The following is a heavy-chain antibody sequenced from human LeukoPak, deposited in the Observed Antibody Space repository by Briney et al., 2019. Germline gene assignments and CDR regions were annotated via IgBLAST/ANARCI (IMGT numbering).Heavy chain of an antibody. CDR1: GFTFNNYA. Sequence: GGSLRLSCAASGFTFNNYAMSWVRQAPGKGLEWVSVILVGGNTYYADSVKGRFTISRDNSRNTLYLQMNSLRAEDTAVYYCAGSSSWPGFFDYWGQGTLVTVSS. CDR3: AGSSSWPGFFDY. V-gene: IGHV3-23*01. J-gene: IGHJ4*02. D-gene: IGHD6-13*01. CDR2: ILVGGNT.